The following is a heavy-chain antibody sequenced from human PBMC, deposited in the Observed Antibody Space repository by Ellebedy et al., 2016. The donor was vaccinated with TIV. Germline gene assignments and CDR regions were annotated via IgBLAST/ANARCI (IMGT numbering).Heavy chain of an antibody. CDR3: ARFVDGDYEDY. D-gene: IGHD4-17*01. CDR1: GYTFTHYG. V-gene: IGHV1-18*04. CDR2: ISGYNGNT. J-gene: IGHJ4*02. Sequence: AASVKVSCKASGYTFTHYGISWVRQAPGQGLEWMGWISGYNGNTYPAQKLQGRVTMTTDTSTSTAYMELRSLRYDDTAVYYCARFVDGDYEDYWGQGALVTVSS.